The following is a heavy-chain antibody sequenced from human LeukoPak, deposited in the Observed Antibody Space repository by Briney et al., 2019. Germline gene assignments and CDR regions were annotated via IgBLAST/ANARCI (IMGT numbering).Heavy chain of an antibody. CDR1: GGSISSGDYY. V-gene: IGHV4-30-4*08. J-gene: IGHJ3*02. D-gene: IGHD2-15*01. CDR2: IYYSGST. CDR3: ARDRGWGSGGLTGGDDAFDI. Sequence: PSETLSLTCTVSGGSISSGDYYWSWIRQPPGKGLEWIGYIYYSGSTYYNPSLKSRVTISVDTSKNQFSLKLSSVTAADTAVYYCARDRGWGSGGLTGGDDAFDIWGQGTMVTVSS.